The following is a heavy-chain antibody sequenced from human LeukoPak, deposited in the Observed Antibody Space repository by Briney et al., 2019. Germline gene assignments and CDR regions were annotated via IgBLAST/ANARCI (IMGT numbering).Heavy chain of an antibody. CDR2: INPSGGST. CDR3: ARDTSYDSSGYYLSFDY. CDR1: GYTFTSYY. Sequence: ASVKVSCKASGYTFTSYYMHWVRQAPGQGLEWMGIINPSGGSTSYAQKFQGRVTMTRDTSTSTVYMKLSSLRSEDTAVYYCARDTSYDSSGYYLSFDYWGQGTLVTVSS. V-gene: IGHV1-46*01. J-gene: IGHJ4*02. D-gene: IGHD3-22*01.